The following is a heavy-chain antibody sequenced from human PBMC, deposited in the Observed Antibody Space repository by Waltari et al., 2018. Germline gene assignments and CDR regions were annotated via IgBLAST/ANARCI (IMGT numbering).Heavy chain of an antibody. CDR1: GGTFSSYA. CDR3: ARASPPTYYDILTGYKNYYYGMDV. D-gene: IGHD3-9*01. CDR2: IIPIFGTA. J-gene: IGHJ6*02. Sequence: QVQLVQSGAEVKKPGSSVKVSCQASGGTFSSYAISWVRQAPGQGLEWMGGIIPIFGTANYAQKFQGRVTITADESTSTAYMELSSLRSEDTAVYYCARASPPTYYDILTGYKNYYYGMDVWGQGTTVTVSS. V-gene: IGHV1-69*01.